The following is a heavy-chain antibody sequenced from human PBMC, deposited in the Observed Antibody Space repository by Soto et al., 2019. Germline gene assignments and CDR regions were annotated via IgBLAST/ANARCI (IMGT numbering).Heavy chain of an antibody. J-gene: IGHJ6*02. CDR3: ARDYDFWSGYGPHGMDV. Sequence: QVQLVQSGAEVKKPGSSVKVSCKASGGTFSSYAISWVRQAPGQGLEWMGGIIPIFGTANYAQKFQGRVTVAADESTSTAYMELSSLRSEDTAVYYCARDYDFWSGYGPHGMDVWGQGTTVTVSS. CDR1: GGTFSSYA. CDR2: IIPIFGTA. V-gene: IGHV1-69*12. D-gene: IGHD3-3*01.